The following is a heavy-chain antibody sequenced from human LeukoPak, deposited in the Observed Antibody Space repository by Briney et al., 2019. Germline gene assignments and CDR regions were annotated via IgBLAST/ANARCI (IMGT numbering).Heavy chain of an antibody. CDR3: ARVYCSGGSCYVDY. D-gene: IGHD2-15*01. CDR1: GGSISSGGYH. CDR2: IYYSGTT. Sequence: SETLSLTCTVSGGSISSGGYHWSWIRQHPGKGLEWIGHIYYSGTTYYNPSLKRRGTISIDTSKKQFSLKLSSVTAADTAVYYCARVYCSGGSCYVDYWGQGTLVTVSS. V-gene: IGHV4-31*03. J-gene: IGHJ4*02.